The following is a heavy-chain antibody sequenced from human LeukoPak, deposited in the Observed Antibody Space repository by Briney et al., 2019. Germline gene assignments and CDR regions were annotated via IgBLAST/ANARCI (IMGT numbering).Heavy chain of an antibody. CDR1: GGSISSYY. CDR2: IYTSGST. D-gene: IGHD4/OR15-4a*01. J-gene: IGHJ4*02. Sequence: PSETLSLTCTVSGGSISSYYWSWIRQPAGKGLEWIGHIYTSGSTNYNPSLKSRVTLSIDTSKNQFSLKLTSVTAADTAVYYCARFLTAGLYYFDYWGQGTLVTVSS. V-gene: IGHV4-4*07. CDR3: ARFLTAGLYYFDY.